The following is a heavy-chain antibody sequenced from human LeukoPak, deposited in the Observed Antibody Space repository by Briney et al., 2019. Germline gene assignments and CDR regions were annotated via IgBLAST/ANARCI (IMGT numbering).Heavy chain of an antibody. V-gene: IGHV3-33*01. CDR1: GFTFSSYG. Sequence: GGSLRLSCAASGFTFSSYGMHWVRQAPGKGLEWVAIIWYDGNNKYYADSLKGRFTISRDNSKNTLYLQINSLRAEDTAVYFCVRDRGSTNYFDYWGQGALVTVPS. D-gene: IGHD3-10*01. CDR2: IWYDGNNK. CDR3: VRDRGSTNYFDY. J-gene: IGHJ4*02.